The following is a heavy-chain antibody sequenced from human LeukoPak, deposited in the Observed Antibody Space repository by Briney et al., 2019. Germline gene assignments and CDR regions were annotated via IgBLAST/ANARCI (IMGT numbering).Heavy chain of an antibody. CDR1: GDTFSSYT. J-gene: IGHJ3*02. CDR2: IIPILGIA. D-gene: IGHD3-22*01. V-gene: IGHV1-69*02. Sequence: ASVKVSCKASGDTFSSYTISWVRQAPGQGLEWMGRIIPILGIANYAQKFQGRVTITADKSTSTAYMELSSLRSEDTAVYYCARALMIVGAFDIWGQGTMVTVSS. CDR3: ARALMIVGAFDI.